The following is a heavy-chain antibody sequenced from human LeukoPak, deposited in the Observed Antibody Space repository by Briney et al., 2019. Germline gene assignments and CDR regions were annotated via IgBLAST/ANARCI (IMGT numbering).Heavy chain of an antibody. J-gene: IGHJ4*02. Sequence: GGSLRLSCAASGFTFSSYAMSWVRQAPGKGLEWVSAISGSGGSTYYADSVKGRFTISRDNSKNTLYLQMNSLSAEDTAVYYCAKRGSGYSYGGLEYWGQGTLVTVFS. V-gene: IGHV3-23*01. D-gene: IGHD5-18*01. CDR3: AKRGSGYSYGGLEY. CDR2: ISGSGGST. CDR1: GFTFSSYA.